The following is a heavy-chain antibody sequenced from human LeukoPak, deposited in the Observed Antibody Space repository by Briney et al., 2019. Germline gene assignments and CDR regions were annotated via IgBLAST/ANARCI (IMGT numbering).Heavy chain of an antibody. D-gene: IGHD4-23*01. CDR3: ARGQGGNPIDY. J-gene: IGHJ4*02. CDR2: IHHSGST. V-gene: IGHV4-38-2*02. CDR1: GFSISSGYY. Sequence: PSETLSLTCTVSGFSISSGYYWGWIRPPPGKGLDWIGSIHHSGSTYYNASLKSRVTISVDTSKNQFSLKLSSVTAADTAVYYCARGQGGNPIDYWGQGTLVTVSS.